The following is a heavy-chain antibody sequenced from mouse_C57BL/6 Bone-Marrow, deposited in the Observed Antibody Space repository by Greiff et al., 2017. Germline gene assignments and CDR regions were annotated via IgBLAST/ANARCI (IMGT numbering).Heavy chain of an antibody. Sequence: DVQLQESGGGLVKPGGSLKLSCAASGFTFSDYGMHWVRQAPEKGLEWVAYISSGSSTIYYADTVKGRFTISRDNAKNTLFLQMTSLRSEDTAMYYCARSRQLRPSFAYWGQGTLVTVSA. CDR1: GFTFSDYG. D-gene: IGHD3-2*02. J-gene: IGHJ3*01. V-gene: IGHV5-17*01. CDR3: ARSRQLRPSFAY. CDR2: ISSGSSTI.